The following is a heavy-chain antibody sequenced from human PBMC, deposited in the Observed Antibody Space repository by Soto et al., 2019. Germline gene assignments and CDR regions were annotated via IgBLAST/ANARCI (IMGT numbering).Heavy chain of an antibody. Sequence: ASVKVSCKASGYAFVGYYIHWLRQAPGQGLEWMGWVDCNSGGTNYEQNFQGRVTMTRDTSIKTAYMELSRLTSDDAAVYYCTRAAITLSTVFYYFYGMDVWGQGTTVTVSS. D-gene: IGHD1-20*01. V-gene: IGHV1-2*02. J-gene: IGHJ6*02. CDR1: GYAFVGYY. CDR3: TRAAITLSTVFYYFYGMDV. CDR2: VDCNSGGT.